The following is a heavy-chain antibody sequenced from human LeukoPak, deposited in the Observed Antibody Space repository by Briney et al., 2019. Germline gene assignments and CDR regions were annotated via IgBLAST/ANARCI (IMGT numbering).Heavy chain of an antibody. V-gene: IGHV3-23*01. D-gene: IGHD5-18*01. J-gene: IGHJ4*02. Sequence: GGSLRLSCEASGFIFANYAMSWVRQAPGKGLEWVSAMSGSGGSTYYADSVKGRFTISRDNSKNTLYLQMNSLRAEDTAVYYCAKAPQLWYLDYWGQGTLVTVSS. CDR2: MSGSGGST. CDR3: AKAPQLWYLDY. CDR1: GFIFANYA.